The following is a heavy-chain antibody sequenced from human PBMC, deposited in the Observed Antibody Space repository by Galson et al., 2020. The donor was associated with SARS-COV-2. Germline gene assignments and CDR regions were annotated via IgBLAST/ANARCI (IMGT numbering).Heavy chain of an antibody. CDR2: ISYDGSNK. Sequence: GGSLRLSCAASGFTLSSYGMHWVRQAPGKGLEWEAVISYDGSNKYYADSVKGRFTISRDNSKNTLYLQMNSLRAEDTAVYYCAKDLGYCSGGSWYSGIGYYYDGMDVWGQGTTVTVSS. D-gene: IGHD2-15*01. CDR3: AKDLGYCSGGSWYSGIGYYYDGMDV. J-gene: IGHJ6*02. CDR1: GFTLSSYG. V-gene: IGHV3-30*18.